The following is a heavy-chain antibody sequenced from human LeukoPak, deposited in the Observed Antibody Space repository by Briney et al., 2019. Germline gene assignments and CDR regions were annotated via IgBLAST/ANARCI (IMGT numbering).Heavy chain of an antibody. Sequence: SETLSLTCAVYGGSFSGYYWSWIRQPPGKGLEWIGEINHSGSTNYNPSLKSRVTISVDTSKNQFSLKLSSVTAADTAVYYCASGRRASLDYWGQGTLVTVSS. CDR2: INHSGST. J-gene: IGHJ4*02. CDR3: ASGRRASLDY. CDR1: GGSFSGYY. D-gene: IGHD1-26*01. V-gene: IGHV4-34*01.